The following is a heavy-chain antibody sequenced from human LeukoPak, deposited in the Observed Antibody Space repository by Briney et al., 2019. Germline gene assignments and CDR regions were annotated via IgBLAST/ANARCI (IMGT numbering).Heavy chain of an antibody. D-gene: IGHD1-14*01. CDR3: AKLGISDGIDY. CDR2: ITGSGEST. CDR1: GFTFSSHA. V-gene: IGHV3-23*01. Sequence: GGSLRLSCAASGFTFSSHAMTWVRQALGKGLEGGPSITGSGESTFYAASVKGRFTISRDNSKNTLYLQMNSLRAEDTAVYYCAKLGISDGIDYWGRGTLVTVSS. J-gene: IGHJ4*02.